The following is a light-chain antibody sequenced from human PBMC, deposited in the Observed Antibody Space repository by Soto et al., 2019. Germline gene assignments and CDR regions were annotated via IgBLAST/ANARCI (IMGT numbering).Light chain of an antibody. CDR2: GAS. CDR3: QQTHSSPPT. CDR1: QSVSTY. V-gene: IGKV1-39*01. J-gene: IGKJ4*01. Sequence: DFQMTHSPSSLSASVGDIVTITFLASQSVSTYLNWYQLKPGKAPKFLIYGASTLQSGVPSTFSGSGSGTEFTLTISSLQPEDFAIYYCQQTHSSPPTFGGGTKVDIK.